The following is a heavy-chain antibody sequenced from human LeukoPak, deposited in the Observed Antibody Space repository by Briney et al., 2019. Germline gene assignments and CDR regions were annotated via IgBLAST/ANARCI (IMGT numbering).Heavy chain of an antibody. CDR1: GFTFSNYW. CDR3: ARLSGGYSYGPFDY. J-gene: IGHJ4*02. D-gene: IGHD5-18*01. CDR2: IRHDAGVT. Sequence: GGSLRLSCAASGFTFSNYWMHWVRQAPGKGLVWVSRIRHDAGVTTYADSVKGRFTISRDNAKNSLYLQMNSLRAEDTAVYYCARLSGGYSYGPFDYWGQGTLVTVSS. V-gene: IGHV3-74*01.